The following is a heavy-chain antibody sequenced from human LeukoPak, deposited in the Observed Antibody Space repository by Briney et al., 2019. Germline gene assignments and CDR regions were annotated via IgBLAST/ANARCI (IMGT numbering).Heavy chain of an antibody. CDR3: AKQLGYCSDGSCYFPY. CDR2: ISNNGGYT. CDR1: GFNVSNSY. D-gene: IGHD2-15*01. Sequence: GGSLRLSCAASGFNVSNSYMTWVRQAPGKGLEWVSAISNNGGYTYYADSVQGRFTISRDNSKSTLCLQMNSLRAEDTAVYYCAKQLGYCSDGSCYFPYWGQGTLVTVSS. J-gene: IGHJ4*02. V-gene: IGHV3-23*01.